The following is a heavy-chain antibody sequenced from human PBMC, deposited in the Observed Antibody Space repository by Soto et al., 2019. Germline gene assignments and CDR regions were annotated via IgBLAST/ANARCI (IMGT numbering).Heavy chain of an antibody. CDR2: VYPPDSDA. Sequence: RGASLKISCKADGYSFTRHWIGWVRQVPGRGLEWVAVVYPPDSDARYSPSFRGRGTLSVDISINTVYLHWRSMKASDTAIYSCARQDTVTAPGRGGYFDSWGQGTPVTVSS. V-gene: IGHV5-51*01. CDR1: GYSFTRHW. CDR3: ARQDTVTAPGRGGYFDS. J-gene: IGHJ4*02. D-gene: IGHD2-15*01.